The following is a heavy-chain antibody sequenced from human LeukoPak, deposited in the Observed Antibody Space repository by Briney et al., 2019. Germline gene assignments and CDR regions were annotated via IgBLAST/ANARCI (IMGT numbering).Heavy chain of an antibody. J-gene: IGHJ4*02. Sequence: GGSLRLSCAASGFTFSSYWMSWVRQAPGKGLEWVANIKQDGSESKYVDSVKGRFTISRDNAKNSTYLQMNSLRVEDTAVYYCARGYSYGGYYFDYWGQGTLVTVSS. CDR1: GFTFSSYW. V-gene: IGHV3-7*04. CDR2: IKQDGSES. CDR3: ARGYSYGGYYFDY. D-gene: IGHD5-18*01.